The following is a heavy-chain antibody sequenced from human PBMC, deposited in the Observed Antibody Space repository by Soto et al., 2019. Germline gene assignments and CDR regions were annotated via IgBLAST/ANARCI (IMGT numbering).Heavy chain of an antibody. V-gene: IGHV3-64*01. D-gene: IGHD2-21*01. J-gene: IGHJ3*02. Sequence: EVQLVESGGALVQPGGSLRLSCAASGFTFSSSAMHWVRQAPGQGLEYVSSISSDGGNTYYANSVKGRFTISRDNSKNILYLQMGSLRAEDMAVYYCARRRDVWYAFYIWGQGTMVTVSS. CDR1: GFTFSSSA. CDR2: ISSDGGNT. CDR3: ARRRDVWYAFYI.